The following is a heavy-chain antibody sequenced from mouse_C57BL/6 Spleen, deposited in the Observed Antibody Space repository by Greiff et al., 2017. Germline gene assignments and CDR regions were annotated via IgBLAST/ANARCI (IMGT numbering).Heavy chain of an antibody. J-gene: IGHJ1*03. Sequence: VQLKQSGPGLVKPSQSLSLTCSVTGYSITSGYYWNWIRQFPGNKLEWMGYISYDGSNNYNPSLKNRISITRDTSKNQFFLKLNSVTTEDTATYYCARGGRGSHWYFDVWGTGTTVTVSS. CDR2: ISYDGSN. CDR3: ARGGRGSHWYFDV. D-gene: IGHD6-2*01. V-gene: IGHV3-6*01. CDR1: GYSITSGYY.